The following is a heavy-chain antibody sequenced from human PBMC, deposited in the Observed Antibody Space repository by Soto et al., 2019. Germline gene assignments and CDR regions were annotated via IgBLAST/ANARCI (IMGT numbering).Heavy chain of an antibody. V-gene: IGHV1-69*12. CDR2: IIPIIGTA. CDR1: GGTFSSYA. D-gene: IGHD3-3*01. Sequence: QVQLVQSGAEVKKPGSSVKVSCKASGGTFSSYAISWVRQAPGQGLEWMGGIIPIIGTANYAQKFQGRVTLTADESTSTAYMELSSLRSEDTAVYYCARDYDFWSGYGPNGMDVWVQGTTVTVSS. CDR3: ARDYDFWSGYGPNGMDV. J-gene: IGHJ6*02.